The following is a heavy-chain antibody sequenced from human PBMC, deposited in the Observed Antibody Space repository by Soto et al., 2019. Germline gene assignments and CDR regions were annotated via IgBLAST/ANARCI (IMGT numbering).Heavy chain of an antibody. J-gene: IGHJ5*02. CDR3: ASSSWYWFDP. Sequence: SETLSLTCAVYGGSFSGYYWSWIRQPPGKGLEWIGEINHSGSTNYNPSLKSRVTISVDTSKNQFSLKLSSVTAADTAVYYCASSSWYWFDPWGQGTLVTVSS. D-gene: IGHD6-13*01. CDR2: INHSGST. V-gene: IGHV4-34*01. CDR1: GGSFSGYY.